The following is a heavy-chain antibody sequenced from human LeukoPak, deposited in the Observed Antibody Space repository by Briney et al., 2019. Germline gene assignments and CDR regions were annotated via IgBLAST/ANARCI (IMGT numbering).Heavy chain of an antibody. Sequence: ASVKVSCKASGYTFTGYFMNWVRQAPGQGLEWMGRINPNNGGTNYAQNFQLRVTMTRDTSISTAYMELSSLRSEDTAVYYCARVGDGLNDAFDIWGQGTMVTVSS. D-gene: IGHD5-24*01. J-gene: IGHJ3*02. CDR3: ARVGDGLNDAFDI. CDR1: GYTFTGYF. V-gene: IGHV1-2*06. CDR2: INPNNGGT.